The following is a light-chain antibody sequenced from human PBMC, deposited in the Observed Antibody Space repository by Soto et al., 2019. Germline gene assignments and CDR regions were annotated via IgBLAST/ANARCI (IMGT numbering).Light chain of an antibody. CDR2: KAS. J-gene: IGKJ1*01. CDR3: QHYNSYSEA. CDR1: QTISSW. Sequence: QINQNASTLYGSVGDIVTITCRASQTISSWLAWYQQKPGKAPKLLIYKASTLKSGVPSRFSGSGSGTEFTLTISSMQPDDFANYYCQHYNSYSEAFGQGTKVDIK. V-gene: IGKV1-5*03.